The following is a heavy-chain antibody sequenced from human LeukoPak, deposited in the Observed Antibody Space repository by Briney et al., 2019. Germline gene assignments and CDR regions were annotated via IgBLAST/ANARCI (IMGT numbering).Heavy chain of an antibody. V-gene: IGHV3-23*01. CDR1: GFTFSSYA. Sequence: GGSLRLSCAASGFTFSSYAMSWVRQAPGKGLEWISAISGSGTTTYYADSVKGRFTISRDNSKNTLYLQMNSLRAEDTAVYYCATKHTVLCDYWGQGTLVTVSS. D-gene: IGHD4-17*01. J-gene: IGHJ4*02. CDR3: ATKHTVLCDY. CDR2: ISGSGTTT.